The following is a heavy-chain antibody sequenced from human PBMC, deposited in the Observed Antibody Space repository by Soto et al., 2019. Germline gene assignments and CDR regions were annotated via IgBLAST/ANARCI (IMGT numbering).Heavy chain of an antibody. V-gene: IGHV6-1*01. CDR3: ARAARKSSGWSVWEPRATSPPYYYGMDV. Sequence: SQTLSLTCAISGDSVSSNSAAWNWIRQSPSRGLEWLGRTYYRSKWYNDYAVSVKSRITINPDTSKNQFSLQLNSVTPEDTAVYYCARAARKSSGWSVWEPRATSPPYYYGMDVWGQGTTVTVSS. CDR2: TYYRSKWYN. D-gene: IGHD6-19*01. J-gene: IGHJ6*02. CDR1: GDSVSSNSAA.